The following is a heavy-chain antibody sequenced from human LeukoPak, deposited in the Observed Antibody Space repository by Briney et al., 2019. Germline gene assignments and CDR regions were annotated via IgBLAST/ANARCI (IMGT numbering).Heavy chain of an antibody. CDR3: ARVGDIVVVPAALWFGY. Sequence: PGRSLRLSCTASGFTFGDYAMSWVRQAPGKGLEWVGFIRSKAYGGTTEYAASVKGRFTISRDDSKSIAYLQMNSLKTEDTAVYYCARVGDIVVVPAALWFGYWGQGTLVTVSS. J-gene: IGHJ4*02. D-gene: IGHD2-2*01. V-gene: IGHV3-49*04. CDR1: GFTFGDYA. CDR2: IRSKAYGGTT.